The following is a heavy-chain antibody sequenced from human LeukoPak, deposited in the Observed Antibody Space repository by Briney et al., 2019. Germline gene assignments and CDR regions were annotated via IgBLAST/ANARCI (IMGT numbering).Heavy chain of an antibody. V-gene: IGHV1-69*01. J-gene: IGHJ1*01. CDR1: GGTFSSYA. CDR2: IIPVFGTA. CDR3: ARISKTSEYFQH. Sequence: SVKVSCKASGGTFSSYAISWVRQAPGQGLEWMGGIIPVFGTANYAQKFRGRVTITADESTSTAYMELSSLRSEDTAVYYCARISKTSEYFQHWGQGTLVTVSS.